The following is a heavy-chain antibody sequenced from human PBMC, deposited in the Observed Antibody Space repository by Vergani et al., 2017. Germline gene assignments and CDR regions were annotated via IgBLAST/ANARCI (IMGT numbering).Heavy chain of an antibody. J-gene: IGHJ6*03. D-gene: IGHD2-15*01. Sequence: QVQLVQSGAEVKKPGSSVKVSCKASGGTFSSYAISWVRQAPGQGLEWMGGIIPIFGTANYAQKFQGRVTITADESTSTAYMELSSLRSEDTAVYYCARRLSRKDNYYYYCYMDVWGKGTTVTVSS. CDR1: GGTFSSYA. CDR2: IIPIFGTA. CDR3: ARRLSRKDNYYYYCYMDV. V-gene: IGHV1-69*01.